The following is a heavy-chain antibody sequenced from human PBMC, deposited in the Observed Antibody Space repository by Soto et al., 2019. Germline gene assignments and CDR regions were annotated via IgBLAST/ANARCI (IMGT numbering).Heavy chain of an antibody. V-gene: IGHV3-23*01. D-gene: IGHD6-19*01. CDR2: ISGSGDRT. J-gene: IGHJ2*01. Sequence: EVQLLESGGGLVQPGGSLRLSCAASGFTFSNSGMSWVRQAPGKALEWVSSISGSGDRTYYADSVKGRFTISRDNSKNTLYLKMDSLRVEDTAVYYCAKIAVTGSWYFDLWGRGTRVTVSS. CDR1: GFTFSNSG. CDR3: AKIAVTGSWYFDL.